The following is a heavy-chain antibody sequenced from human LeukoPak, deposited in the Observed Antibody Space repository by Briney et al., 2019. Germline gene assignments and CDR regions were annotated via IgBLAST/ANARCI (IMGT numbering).Heavy chain of an antibody. J-gene: IGHJ6*03. CDR3: AKCLCSGSSLDLYYYYYYMDV. CDR1: GFSFSRYW. CDR2: IKQDGSEK. V-gene: IGHV3-7*03. D-gene: IGHD3-10*02. Sequence: PGGSLRLSCAACGFSFSRYWMSWVRQAPGKGLEWVANIKQDGSEKNYVESVKGRFTISRDNSKNTLYLQMNSLRAEDTAVYYCAKCLCSGSSLDLYYYYYYMDVWGKGTTVTISS.